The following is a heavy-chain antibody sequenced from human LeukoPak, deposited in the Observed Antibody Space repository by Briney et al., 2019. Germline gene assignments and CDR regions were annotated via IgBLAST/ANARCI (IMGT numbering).Heavy chain of an antibody. CDR2: IRYHGSDK. CDR3: AKDKVERHYFDY. Sequence: PGGSLRLSCAASGFTFSSYGMHWVRQAPGKGLEWVAFIRYHGSDKFYADSVKGRFTISRDNSKNTLYLQMNSLRAEDTAVYYCAKDKVERHYFDYWGQGTLVTVSS. J-gene: IGHJ4*02. CDR1: GFTFSSYG. V-gene: IGHV3-30*02. D-gene: IGHD1-1*01.